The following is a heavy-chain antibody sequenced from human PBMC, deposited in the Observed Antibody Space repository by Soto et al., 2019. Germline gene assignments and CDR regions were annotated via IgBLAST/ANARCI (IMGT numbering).Heavy chain of an antibody. CDR2: MNPNSGNT. J-gene: IGHJ6*02. CDR3: AREGVGPQKNYYYYYGMDV. D-gene: IGHD1-26*01. V-gene: IGHV1-8*01. CDR1: GYTFTSYD. Sequence: QVQLVQSGAEVKKPGASVKVSCKASGYTFTSYDINWVRQATGQGLEWMGWMNPNSGNTGYAQKFQGRVTMTRNTSISTAYMELSSLRSEDTAVYYCAREGVGPQKNYYYYYGMDVWGQGATVTVSS.